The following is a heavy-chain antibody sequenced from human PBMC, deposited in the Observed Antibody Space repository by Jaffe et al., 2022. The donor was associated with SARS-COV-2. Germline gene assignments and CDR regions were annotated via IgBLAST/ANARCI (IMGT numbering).Heavy chain of an antibody. V-gene: IGHV1-46*01. CDR2: INPGGDNT. CDR1: EYTFTSYY. Sequence: QVQLVQSGAEVKKPGASVKVSCKASEYTFTSYYLHWVRQAPGQGLEWMGMINPGGDNTNYAQRFQGRLTMTRDTSTNTVYMELSSLTSEDTAVYYCATNGQGYARFDPWGQGTLVTVSS. D-gene: IGHD2-8*01. J-gene: IGHJ5*02. CDR3: ATNGQGYARFDP.